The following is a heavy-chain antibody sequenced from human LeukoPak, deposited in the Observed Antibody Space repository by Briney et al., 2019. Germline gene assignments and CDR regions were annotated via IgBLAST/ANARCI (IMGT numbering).Heavy chain of an antibody. V-gene: IGHV1-8*01. J-gene: IGHJ3*02. CDR1: GYTFTSYD. Sequence: RASVKVSCKASGYTFTSYDINWVRQATGQGLEWMGWMNPNSGNTGYAQKFQGRVTMTRNTSISTAYMELGSLRSEDTAVYYCASKVYDSSGYDAFDIWGQGTMVTVSS. CDR3: ASKVYDSSGYDAFDI. D-gene: IGHD3-22*01. CDR2: MNPNSGNT.